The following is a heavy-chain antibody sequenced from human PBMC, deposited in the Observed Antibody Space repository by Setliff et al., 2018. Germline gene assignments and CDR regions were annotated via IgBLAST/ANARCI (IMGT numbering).Heavy chain of an antibody. CDR3: ARSNMGNYYDSGRYYYFYYMDV. Sequence: SETLSLTCSVSGGSISSGSYYWTWIRQPAGKGLEWIGHIYTSGTTKYNPSLKSRVTISVDASKNQFFLKLTSVTAADTAVYYCARSNMGNYYDSGRYYYFYYMDVWGKGTTVTVSS. J-gene: IGHJ6*03. CDR1: GGSISSGSYY. CDR2: IYTSGTT. D-gene: IGHD3-10*01. V-gene: IGHV4-61*09.